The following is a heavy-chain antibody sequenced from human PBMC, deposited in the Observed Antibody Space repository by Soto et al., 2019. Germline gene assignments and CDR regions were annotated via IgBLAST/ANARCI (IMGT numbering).Heavy chain of an antibody. CDR3: ARGRYGDY. V-gene: IGHV1-18*01. D-gene: IGHD1-1*01. CDR1: GYAFTTYG. J-gene: IGHJ4*02. CDR2: ISAHNGNT. Sequence: QVHLVQSGAEVKKPGASVKVSCQGSGYAFTTYGITWVRQAPGQGLEWMGWISAHNGNTNYAQKLQGRVTVTRDPSTRTAYMEMRSLRYDDRAVYYCARGRYGDYWGQGTLVTVSS.